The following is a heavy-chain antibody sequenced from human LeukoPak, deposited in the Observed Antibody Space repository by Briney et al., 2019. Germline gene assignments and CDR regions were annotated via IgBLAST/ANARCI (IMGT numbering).Heavy chain of an antibody. CDR1: GFTFSTFA. D-gene: IGHD5-18*01. V-gene: IGHV3-23*01. Sequence: GGSLRLSCAASGFTFSTFAMIWVRQPPGKGLEWVSSIFPSSGEIHYADSVRGRFTISRDNSKSTLFLQMNSLRVEDTAIYYCATYRQVLLPFESWGQGTLVTVSS. CDR3: ATYRQVLLPFES. J-gene: IGHJ4*02. CDR2: IFPSSGEI.